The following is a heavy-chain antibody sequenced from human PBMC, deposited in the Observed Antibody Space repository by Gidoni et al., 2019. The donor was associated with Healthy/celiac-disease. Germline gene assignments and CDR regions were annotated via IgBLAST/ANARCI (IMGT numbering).Heavy chain of an antibody. D-gene: IGHD4-17*01. J-gene: IGHJ4*02. Sequence: YYSTSLKTRLTISKDTSKNQVVLTMTNMDPVDTATYYCARMMAATVTSGGYFDYWGQGTLVTVSS. V-gene: IGHV2-70*01. CDR3: ARMMAATVTSGGYFDY.